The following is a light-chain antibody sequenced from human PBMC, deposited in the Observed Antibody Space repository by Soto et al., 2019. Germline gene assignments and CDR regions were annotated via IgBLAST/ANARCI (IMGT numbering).Light chain of an antibody. CDR3: QQYGSSLIT. V-gene: IGKV1-39*01. J-gene: IGKJ5*01. CDR2: AAS. CDR1: QTISNY. Sequence: DIQMTQSPSSLSASVGDRVTITCRASQTISNYLNWYQQQPGKAPKLLIYAASSLQSGVSSRFSGSGSGTDFTLTISRLEPEDFAVYYCQQYGSSLITFGQGTRLEIK.